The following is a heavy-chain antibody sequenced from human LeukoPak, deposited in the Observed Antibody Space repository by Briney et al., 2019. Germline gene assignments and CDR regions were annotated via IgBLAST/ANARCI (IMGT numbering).Heavy chain of an antibody. J-gene: IGHJ5*02. CDR1: DGSIINCDYY. CDR2: ISESGNT. Sequence: EALSLTCTVSDGSIINCDYYGGWIRHPPGKGLEWFGSISESGNTSYNPSLRSRVNISVDTSKNQFSLKVNSVTAADAAAYYCARDCYHNRSWFDPWGQGILVTVSS. V-gene: IGHV4-39*07. D-gene: IGHD2-15*01. CDR3: ARDCYHNRSWFDP.